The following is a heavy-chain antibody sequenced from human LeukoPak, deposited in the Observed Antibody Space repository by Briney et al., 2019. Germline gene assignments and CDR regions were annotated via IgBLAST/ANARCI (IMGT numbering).Heavy chain of an antibody. V-gene: IGHV1-24*01. CDR3: ATDFLGFDP. Sequence: GASVKVSCKASGYTFTSYGYSWVRQAPGQGLEWMGGFDPEDGEAIYAQKFQGRVTMTEDTSTDTVYMELSSLRSEDTAVYYCATDFLGFDPWGQGTLVTVSS. D-gene: IGHD2/OR15-2a*01. CDR1: GYTFTSYG. J-gene: IGHJ5*02. CDR2: FDPEDGEA.